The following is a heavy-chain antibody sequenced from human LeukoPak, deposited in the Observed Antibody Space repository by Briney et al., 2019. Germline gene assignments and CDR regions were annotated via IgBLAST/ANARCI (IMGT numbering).Heavy chain of an antibody. D-gene: IGHD6-13*01. CDR2: FDPEDGET. CDR1: GYTLTELS. CDR3: ATDLVAAAGKEVDDY. J-gene: IGHJ4*02. Sequence: ASVKVSCKVSGYTLTELSMHWVRQAPGKGLEWMGGFDPEDGETIYAQKFQGRVTMTEDTSTDTAYMELSSLRSEDTVVYYCATDLVAAAGKEVDDYWGQGTLVTVSS. V-gene: IGHV1-24*01.